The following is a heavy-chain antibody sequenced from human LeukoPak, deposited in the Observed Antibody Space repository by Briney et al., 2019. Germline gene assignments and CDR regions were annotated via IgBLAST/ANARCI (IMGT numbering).Heavy chain of an antibody. CDR1: GFIVSSNH. D-gene: IGHD6-13*01. V-gene: IGHV3-53*01. CDR2: IYSGADT. CDR3: ARGAAGGSGGIDY. J-gene: IGHJ4*02. Sequence: GGSLRLSCAASGFIVSSNHMSWVRQAPGKGLEWVSIIYSGADTYYADSVKGRFTVSRDNSKNTVYLQMNSLRAEDTAVYNCARGAAGGSGGIDYWGQGTLVTVSS.